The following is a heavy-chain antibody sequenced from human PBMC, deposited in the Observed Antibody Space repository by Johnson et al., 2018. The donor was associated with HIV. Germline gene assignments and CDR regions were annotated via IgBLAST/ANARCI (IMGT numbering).Heavy chain of an antibody. CDR2: IKCDGSEK. J-gene: IGHJ3*02. Sequence: VQLVESGGGLVQPGGSLRLSCAASEMHWVCQAPEKGLEWVADIKCDGSEKYYVDSVKGRFTISRDNAKNALYLQMNSLRAEDTAVYYCARVSVVGAQAFDIWGQGTMVTVSS. CDR3: ARVSVVGAQAFDI. V-gene: IGHV3-52*01. CDR1: E. D-gene: IGHD1-26*01.